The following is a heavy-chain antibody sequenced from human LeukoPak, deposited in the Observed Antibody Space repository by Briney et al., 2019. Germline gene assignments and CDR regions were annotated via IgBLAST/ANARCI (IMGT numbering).Heavy chain of an antibody. CDR1: GFTFSGSA. Sequence: GGSLRLSCAASGFTFSGSAMHWVRQASGKGLEWVGRIRSKANSYATAYAASVKGRFTISRDDSKNTAYLQMNSLKTEDTAVYYCTRPTGGGSDAFDIWGQGTMVTVSS. D-gene: IGHD5-12*01. J-gene: IGHJ3*02. V-gene: IGHV3-73*01. CDR2: IRSKANSYAT. CDR3: TRPTGGGSDAFDI.